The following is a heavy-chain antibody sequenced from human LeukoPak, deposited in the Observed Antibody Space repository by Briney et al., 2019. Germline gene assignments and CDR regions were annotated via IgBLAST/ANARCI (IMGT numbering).Heavy chain of an antibody. V-gene: IGHV3-48*01. CDR1: GFTFSSYS. Sequence: GGSLGLSCAASGFTFSSYSMNWVRQAPGKGLEWVSYISSSSSTIYYADSVKGRFTISRDNAKNSLYLQMNSLRAEDTAVYYCAIPYCSSTSCYVGAFDIWGQGTMVTVSS. CDR2: ISSSSSTI. J-gene: IGHJ3*02. D-gene: IGHD2-2*01. CDR3: AIPYCSSTSCYVGAFDI.